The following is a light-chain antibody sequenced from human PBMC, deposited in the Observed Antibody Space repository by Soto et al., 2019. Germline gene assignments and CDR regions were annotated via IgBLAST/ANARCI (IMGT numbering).Light chain of an antibody. CDR3: QQRSDWPLYT. J-gene: IGKJ2*01. CDR1: QSVSRF. CDR2: DAS. Sequence: EVMLTQSPAILSLSPGERATLSCRASQSVSRFLAWYQHKPGQAPRLLISDASNRATGIPARFSGSGSGTEFTLTISSLESEDFAVYYCQQRSDWPLYTCGRGTKLEMK. V-gene: IGKV3-11*01.